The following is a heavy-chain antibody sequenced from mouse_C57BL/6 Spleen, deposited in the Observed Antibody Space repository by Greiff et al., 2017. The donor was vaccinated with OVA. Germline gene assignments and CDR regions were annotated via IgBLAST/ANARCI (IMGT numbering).Heavy chain of an antibody. V-gene: IGHV1-52*01. CDR2: IDPSDSET. CDR3: ARSFTTVYFDD. J-gene: IGHJ2*01. Sequence: QVQLQQPGAELVRPGSSVKLSCKASGYTFTSYWMHWVKQRPIQGLEWIGNIDPSDSETHYNQKFKDKATLTVDKSSSTAYMQLSSLTSEDSAVYYCARSFTTVYFDDWGQGTTLTVSS. D-gene: IGHD1-1*01. CDR1: GYTFTSYW.